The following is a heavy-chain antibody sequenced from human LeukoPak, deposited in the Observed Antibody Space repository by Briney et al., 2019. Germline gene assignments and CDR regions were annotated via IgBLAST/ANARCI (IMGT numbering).Heavy chain of an antibody. CDR2: IYHSGST. CDR3: ARAHRLVLHYFDS. J-gene: IGHJ4*02. D-gene: IGHD2-15*01. V-gene: IGHV4-38-2*01. CDR1: GYSISSGYY. Sequence: SETLSLTRSVSGYSISSGYYWGWIRQPPGKGLEYIGSIYHSGSTYYNPSLKSRVIISVDTSKNQFSLKLTSVTAADTAVYYCARAHRLVLHYFDSWGQGTLVTVSS.